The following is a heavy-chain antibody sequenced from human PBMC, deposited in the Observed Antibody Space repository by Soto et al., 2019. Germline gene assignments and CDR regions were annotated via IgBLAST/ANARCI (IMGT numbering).Heavy chain of an antibody. V-gene: IGHV1-18*01. CDR3: AKDHLRSIGLAGVD. J-gene: IGHJ4*02. D-gene: IGHD3-3*01. Sequence: GASVKVSCKASGYIFTNFGITWVRQAPGQGLEWLGWISPYNGDTIYAQNLQGRVTMTTDSFTTTAYMELRSLRSDGTAVYYCAKDHLRSIGLAGVDWGQGTQVTVSS. CDR1: GYIFTNFG. CDR2: ISPYNGDT.